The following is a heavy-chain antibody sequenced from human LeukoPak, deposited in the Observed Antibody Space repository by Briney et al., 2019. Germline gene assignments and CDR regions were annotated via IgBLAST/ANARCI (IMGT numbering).Heavy chain of an antibody. CDR1: GFIFEDYG. CDR3: ARWGSGYNLFDY. V-gene: IGHV3-20*04. CDR2: INWNGGST. Sequence: GGSLRLSCAPSGFIFEDYGMHWVRQAPGKGLEWVSGINWNGGSTGYADSVKGRFTISRDNAKNSLYLQMNSLRAEDTALYYCARWGSGYNLFDYWGQGILVTVSA. J-gene: IGHJ4*02. D-gene: IGHD3-3*01.